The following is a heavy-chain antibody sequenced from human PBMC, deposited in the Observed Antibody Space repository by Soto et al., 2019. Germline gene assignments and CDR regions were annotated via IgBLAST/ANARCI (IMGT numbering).Heavy chain of an antibody. CDR3: ASYNIAARSRFDY. CDR2: INSDGSST. D-gene: IGHD6-6*01. J-gene: IGHJ4*02. V-gene: IGHV3-74*01. CDR1: GFTFSSYW. Sequence: EVQLVESGGGLVQPGGSLRLSCAASGFTFSSYWMHWVRQAPGKGLVWVSRINSDGSSTSYADSVKGRFTISRDNAKNALYLQMNSLRAEDTAVYYCASYNIAARSRFDYWGQGTLVTVSS.